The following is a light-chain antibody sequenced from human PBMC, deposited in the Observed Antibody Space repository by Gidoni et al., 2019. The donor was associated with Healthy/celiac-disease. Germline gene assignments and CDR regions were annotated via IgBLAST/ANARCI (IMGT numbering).Light chain of an antibody. CDR1: SSDVGGYNY. Sequence: QSALTQPPPASGSPGQSVTISCTGTSSDVGGYNYVSWYKQHPGKAPKLMIYEVSKQPSGVPDRFSGSKSGNTASLTVSGLQAEDEADYYCSSYAGSNFYVFGTGTKVTVL. J-gene: IGLJ1*01. CDR3: SSYAGSNFYV. CDR2: EVS. V-gene: IGLV2-8*01.